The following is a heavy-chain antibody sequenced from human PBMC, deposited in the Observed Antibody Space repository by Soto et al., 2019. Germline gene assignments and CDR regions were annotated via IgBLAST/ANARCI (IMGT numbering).Heavy chain of an antibody. CDR1: GFSLSTSGVG. V-gene: IGHV2-5*02. CDR2: IYWDDDK. J-gene: IGHJ6*02. Sequence: QITLKESGPTLVKPTQTLTLTCTFSGFSLSTSGVGVGWIRQPPGKALEWLALIYWDDDKRYSPSLRSRLTINKDTPKNQVVLTMTNMDLVDTATYYCIQSRCGGDCLQSYASHYYYGMDVWGQGTTVTVSS. CDR3: IQSRCGGDCLQSYASHYYYGMDV. D-gene: IGHD2-21*02.